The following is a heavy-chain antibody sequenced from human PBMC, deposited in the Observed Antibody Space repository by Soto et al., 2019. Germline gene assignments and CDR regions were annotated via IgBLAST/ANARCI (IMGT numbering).Heavy chain of an antibody. D-gene: IGHD3-9*01. Sequence: VQLVESGGALVQRGGSLRLSCAASGFPFSSYWMHWVRHTPGKGLDWVARISGDGVTTYYADSVTVRFTVSRDNAKNTLSLQISGLRAEDTAVYYCAREYYALLTGYYTDYWGQGTLVSVSS. V-gene: IGHV3-74*01. CDR3: AREYYALLTGYYTDY. CDR2: ISGDGVTT. CDR1: GFPFSSYW. J-gene: IGHJ4*02.